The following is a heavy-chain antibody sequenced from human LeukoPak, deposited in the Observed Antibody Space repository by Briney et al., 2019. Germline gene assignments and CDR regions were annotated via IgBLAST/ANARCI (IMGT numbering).Heavy chain of an antibody. CDR3: ARDGRPLYY. Sequence: CVSYISGSSGIIDYAHSLMCRFTISRDNAKNSLYLQMNSLRVEYTAVYYCARDGRPLYYWGQGTLVTVSS. D-gene: IGHD6-6*01. V-gene: IGHV3-48*04. CDR2: ISGSSGII. J-gene: IGHJ4*02.